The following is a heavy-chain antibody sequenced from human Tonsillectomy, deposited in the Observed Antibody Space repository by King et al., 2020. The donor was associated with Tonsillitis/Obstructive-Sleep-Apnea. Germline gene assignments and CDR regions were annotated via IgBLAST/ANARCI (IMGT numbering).Heavy chain of an antibody. CDR2: IIPILGIA. J-gene: IGHJ6*03. V-gene: IGHV1-69*02. Sequence: VQLVQSGAEVKKPGSSVKVSCKASGGTFSSYTISWVRQAPGQGLEWMGRIIPILGIANYAQKFQGRVTITADKSTFTAYMELSSLRSEDTAVYYCATEPYDDSRGYYPLNYFYYMDVWGKGTTVTVSS. CDR1: GGTFSSYT. CDR3: ATEPYDDSRGYYPLNYFYYMDV. D-gene: IGHD3-22*01.